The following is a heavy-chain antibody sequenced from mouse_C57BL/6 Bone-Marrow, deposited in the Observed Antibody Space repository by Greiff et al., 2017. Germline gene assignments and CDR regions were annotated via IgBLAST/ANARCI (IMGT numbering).Heavy chain of an antibody. V-gene: IGHV1-64*01. Sequence: QVQLKQPGAELVKPGASVKLSCKASGYTFTSYWMHWVKQRPGQGLEWIGLIHTNSGSTNYNEKFKSKATLTLDKSSSTAYMQLSRLTSEDSAVYYCAKRGYFDDWGQGTTLTVSS. CDR2: IHTNSGST. CDR3: AKRGYFDD. J-gene: IGHJ2*01. CDR1: GYTFTSYW.